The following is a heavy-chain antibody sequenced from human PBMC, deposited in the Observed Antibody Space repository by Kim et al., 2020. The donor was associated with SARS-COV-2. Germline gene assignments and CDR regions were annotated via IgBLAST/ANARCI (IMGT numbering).Heavy chain of an antibody. CDR3: ATSAAASAAFFDN. V-gene: IGHV3-21*06. CDR1: GFTFSSYS. Sequence: GGSLRLSCAASGFTFSSYSMNWVRQAPGKGLEWVSSISSSRNYIFYADSVKGRFTISRDNAKNSVYLQMDSLRAEDTAVYYCATSAAASAAFFDNWGQGT. D-gene: IGHD6-13*01. CDR2: ISSSRNYI. J-gene: IGHJ4*02.